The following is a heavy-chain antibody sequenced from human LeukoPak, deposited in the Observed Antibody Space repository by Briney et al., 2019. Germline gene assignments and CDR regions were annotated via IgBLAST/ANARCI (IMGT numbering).Heavy chain of an antibody. CDR3: ARGWLRGVDV. D-gene: IGHD5-24*01. J-gene: IGHJ6*02. CDR2: IYYSGST. V-gene: IGHV4-59*02. CDR1: GGSVSSYY. Sequence: SETLSLTCTVSGGSVSSYYWSWIRQPPGKGLEWIGCIYYSGSTNYTPSLKSPVTISLDTSKNQFSLRLSSVSAADTAVYYCARGWLRGVDVWGQGTTVTVSS.